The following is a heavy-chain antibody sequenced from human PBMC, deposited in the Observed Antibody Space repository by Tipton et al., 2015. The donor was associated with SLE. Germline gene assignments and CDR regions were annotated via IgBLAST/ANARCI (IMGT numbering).Heavy chain of an antibody. V-gene: IGHV5-51*03. CDR1: GYIFTSYW. Sequence: QLVQSGAEVKKPGESLQISCKASGYIFTSYWIGWVRQMPGKGLEWMGMIYPGDSDTRYSPSFQGQVTISADMSINTAYLQWSSLKASDTAVYYCAKVDGIRWVDYWGQGTLITVSS. J-gene: IGHJ4*02. CDR3: AKVDGIRWVDY. CDR2: IYPGDSDT. D-gene: IGHD4-23*01.